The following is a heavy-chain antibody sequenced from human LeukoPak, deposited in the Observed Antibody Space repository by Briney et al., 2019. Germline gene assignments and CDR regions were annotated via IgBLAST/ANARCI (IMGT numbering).Heavy chain of an antibody. CDR2: INPSGGST. CDR3: ARGSIFGVVTSIYPFDY. Sequence: ASVKVSCKASGYTFTIYYMHWVRQAPGQGLEWMGIINPSGGSTSYAQKFQGRVTMTRDTSTSTVYMELSSLRSEDTAVYYCARGSIFGVVTSIYPFDYWGQGTLVTVSS. V-gene: IGHV1-46*01. D-gene: IGHD3-3*01. J-gene: IGHJ4*02. CDR1: GYTFTIYY.